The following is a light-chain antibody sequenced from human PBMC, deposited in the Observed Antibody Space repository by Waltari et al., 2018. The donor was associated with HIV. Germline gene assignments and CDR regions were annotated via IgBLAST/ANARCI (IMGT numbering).Light chain of an antibody. V-gene: IGLV3-19*01. Sequence: SSELTQDPAVSVALGQTVRITCQGDSRRSYYASWYKQKPGQTPVLVIFGKNNRPSGIPDLFPGSSSGSTASLLITGAQAEDEADYYCHSRDSSGSHVVLGGGTKLTV. CDR3: HSRDSSGSHVV. CDR2: GKN. CDR1: SRRSYY. J-gene: IGLJ2*01.